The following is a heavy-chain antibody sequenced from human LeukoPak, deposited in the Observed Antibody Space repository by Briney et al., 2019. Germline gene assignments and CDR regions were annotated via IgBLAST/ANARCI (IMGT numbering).Heavy chain of an antibody. CDR3: ARPRDSGWSKTWDY. D-gene: IGHD6-13*01. CDR1: GFTFSSYA. Sequence: GRSLRLSCAASGFTFSSYALHWVRQAPGKGLEWVAVISYDGSNKYYADSVKGRFTISRDNSKNTLYLQMNSLRAEDTAVYYCARPRDSGWSKTWDYWGQGTLVTASS. J-gene: IGHJ4*02. V-gene: IGHV3-30*04. CDR2: ISYDGSNK.